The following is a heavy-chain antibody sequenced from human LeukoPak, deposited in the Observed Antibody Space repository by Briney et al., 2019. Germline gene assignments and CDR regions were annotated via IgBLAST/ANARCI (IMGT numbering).Heavy chain of an antibody. Sequence: SQTLSLTCTVSGGSISNYYWNWIRQPAGKGLEWIGRKSTSGHTNYRSSLESRVTMSVDTSKNQFSLRLSSVTTADTAVYYCTRVNRIDYGADPEGDVWGKGITVIVSS. CDR2: KSTSGHT. CDR3: TRVNRIDYGADPEGDV. J-gene: IGHJ6*04. V-gene: IGHV4-4*07. D-gene: IGHD4/OR15-4a*01. CDR1: GGSISNYY.